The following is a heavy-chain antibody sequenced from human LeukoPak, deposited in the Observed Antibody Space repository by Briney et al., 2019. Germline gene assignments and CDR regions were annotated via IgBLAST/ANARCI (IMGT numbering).Heavy chain of an antibody. CDR2: IHYTGST. D-gene: IGHD1-26*01. CDR3: ARTGGSFYFYYYMDV. Sequence: PSETLSLTCTVSGGSIRSNNYSWGWIRQPPGKGLEWIGSIHYTGSTYYNPSLKSRVTISLDTSKNQFSLKLSSVTAADTAVYYCARTGGSFYFYYYMDVWGKGTTVTVSS. J-gene: IGHJ6*03. CDR1: GGSIRSNNYS. V-gene: IGHV4-39*07.